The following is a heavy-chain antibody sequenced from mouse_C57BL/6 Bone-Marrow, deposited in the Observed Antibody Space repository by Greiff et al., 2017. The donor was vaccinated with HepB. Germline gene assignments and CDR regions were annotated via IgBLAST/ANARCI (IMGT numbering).Heavy chain of an antibody. CDR1: GFNIKDDY. CDR2: IDPENGDT. D-gene: IGHD1-1*01. J-gene: IGHJ4*01. V-gene: IGHV14-4*01. CDR3: TTGTTVVARNYYAMDY. Sequence: VQLQQSGAELVRPGASVKLSCTASGFNIKDDYMHWVKQRPEQGLEWIGWIDPENGDTEYDSKFQGKATITADTSSNTAYLQLSSLTSEDTAVYYCTTGTTVVARNYYAMDYWGQGTSVTVSS.